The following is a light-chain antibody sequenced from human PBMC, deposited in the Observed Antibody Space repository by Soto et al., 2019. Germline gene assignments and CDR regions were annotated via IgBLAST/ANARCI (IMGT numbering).Light chain of an antibody. CDR2: DNN. J-gene: IGLJ2*01. CDR3: GTWDSSLSSGVV. Sequence: QSVLTQPPSVSAAPGQKVTISCSGSSSNIGNNYVSWYQQLPGTAPKLLIYDNNKRPSGIPDRFSGSKSGTSATLGITGLQIGDEADYYCGTWDSSLSSGVVFGGGTKLTGL. CDR1: SSNIGNNY. V-gene: IGLV1-51*01.